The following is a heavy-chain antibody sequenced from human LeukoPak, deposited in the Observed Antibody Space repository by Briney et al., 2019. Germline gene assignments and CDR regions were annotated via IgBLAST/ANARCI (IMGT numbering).Heavy chain of an antibody. CDR3: ARELMVRGVTHFDY. J-gene: IGHJ4*02. CDR2: IYSSETT. V-gene: IGHV4-4*07. CDR1: GGSISNYY. D-gene: IGHD3-10*01. Sequence: PSETLSLTCAVSGGSISNYYWNWIRQPGGKELDWIGRIYSSETTHYIPSLKSRLTMSVDTSMNQVSLKLRSVTAADTAVYYCARELMVRGVTHFDYWGQGVLATVSS.